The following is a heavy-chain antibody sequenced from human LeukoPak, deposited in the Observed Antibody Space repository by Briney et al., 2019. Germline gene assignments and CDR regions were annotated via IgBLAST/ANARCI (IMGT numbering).Heavy chain of an antibody. CDR1: GFTFSSYE. J-gene: IGHJ4*02. CDR3: AREEGIVPAAKEVNYFDY. Sequence: PGGSLRLSCAASGFTFSSYEMNWVRQAPGKGLEWVSYIDSVMGRFTISRDNAKNSLYLQMNSLRAEDTAVYYCAREEGIVPAAKEVNYFDYWGQGTLVTVSS. CDR2: I. V-gene: IGHV3-48*03. D-gene: IGHD2-2*01.